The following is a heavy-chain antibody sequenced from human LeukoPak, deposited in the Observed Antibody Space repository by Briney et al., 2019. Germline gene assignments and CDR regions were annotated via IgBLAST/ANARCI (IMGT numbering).Heavy chain of an antibody. CDR2: ISGSGGST. V-gene: IGHV3-23*01. CDR3: AKDLDERYCSSTSCYVGFDY. D-gene: IGHD2-2*01. CDR1: GFTFSSYA. J-gene: IGHJ4*02. Sequence: GGSLRLSCAASGFTFSSYAMTWVRQAPGKGLEWVSAISGSGGSTYYADSVKGRFTISRDNSKNTLYLQMNSLRAEDTAVYYCAKDLDERYCSSTSCYVGFDYWGQGTLVTVSS.